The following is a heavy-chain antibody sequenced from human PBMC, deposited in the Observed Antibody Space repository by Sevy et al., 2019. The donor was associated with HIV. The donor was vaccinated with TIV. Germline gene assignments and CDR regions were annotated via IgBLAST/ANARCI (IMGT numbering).Heavy chain of an antibody. Sequence: GGSLRLSCAASGFTLSSYGMHWVRQAPGKGLEWVAVIRYDGSNKYYGGSVKGRFTISRDNSKNTLYLQMNGLRAEDTAVYYCARDRLGITISAEWGGGMDVWGQGTTVTVSS. CDR2: IRYDGSNK. V-gene: IGHV3-33*01. J-gene: IGHJ6*02. D-gene: IGHD3-3*01. CDR3: ARDRLGITISAEWGGGMDV. CDR1: GFTLSSYG.